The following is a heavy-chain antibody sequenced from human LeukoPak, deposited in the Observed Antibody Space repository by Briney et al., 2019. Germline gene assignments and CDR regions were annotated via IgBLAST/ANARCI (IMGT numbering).Heavy chain of an antibody. D-gene: IGHD2-2*01. J-gene: IGHJ3*02. V-gene: IGHV4-39*07. CDR3: ARDNQLLSVPGAFDI. CDR2: IYYSGST. Sequence: SETLSLTCTVSGGSISSSSYYWGWIRQPPGKGLEWIGSIYYSGSTYYNPSLKSRVTISVDTSKNQFSLKLSSVTAADTAVYYCARDNQLLSVPGAFDIWGQGTMVTVSS. CDR1: GGSISSSSYY.